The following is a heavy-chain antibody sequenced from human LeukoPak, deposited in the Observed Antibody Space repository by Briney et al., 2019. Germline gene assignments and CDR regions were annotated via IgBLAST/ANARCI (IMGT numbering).Heavy chain of an antibody. D-gene: IGHD6-13*01. CDR3: ARGGYSSSWSKYYFDP. CDR2: ISTYNGYT. J-gene: IGHJ4*02. V-gene: IGHV1-18*01. CDR1: GYTFTTYG. Sequence: ASVKVSCKASGYTFTTYGITWVRQAAGQGLEWMGWISTYNGYTDYAQKLQDRVTMTTDISTTTAHMELRSLRFDDTAVYYCARGGYSSSWSKYYFDPWGQGTLVTVSS.